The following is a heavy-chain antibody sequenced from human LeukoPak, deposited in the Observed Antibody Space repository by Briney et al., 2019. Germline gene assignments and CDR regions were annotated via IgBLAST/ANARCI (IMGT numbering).Heavy chain of an antibody. CDR1: GGSFSGYY. V-gene: IGHV4-34*01. J-gene: IGHJ4*02. CDR2: INHSGST. Sequence: SEILSLTCAVYGGSFSGYYWSWIRQPPGKGLEWIGEINHSGSTNYNPSLKSRVTISVDTSKNQFSLRLSSVTAADTAVYYCARGRWPTNSYFDYWGQGTLVTVSS. CDR3: ARGRWPTNSYFDY. D-gene: IGHD4-23*01.